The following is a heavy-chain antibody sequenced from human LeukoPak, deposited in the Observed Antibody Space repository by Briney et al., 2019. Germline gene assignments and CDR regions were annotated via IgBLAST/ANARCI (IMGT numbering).Heavy chain of an antibody. J-gene: IGHJ5*02. Sequence: SETLSLTCTVSGGSISSYYWSWIRQPAGKGLEWIGSIYTSGSTNYNPSLKSRVTMSVDTSKNQFSLKLSSVTAADTAVYYCARDYCSSTSCYASPSISRFDPWGQGTLVTVSS. CDR2: IYTSGST. CDR1: GGSISSYY. D-gene: IGHD2-2*01. V-gene: IGHV4-4*07. CDR3: ARDYCSSTSCYASPSISRFDP.